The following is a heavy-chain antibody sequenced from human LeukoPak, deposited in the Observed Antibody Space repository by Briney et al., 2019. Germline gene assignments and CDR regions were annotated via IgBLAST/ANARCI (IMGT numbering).Heavy chain of an antibody. CDR3: AKDTYYYGSGSYPPNYYYYGMDV. Sequence: PGGSLRLSCAASGFTFSDYYMNWIRQAPGKGLEWVSGISWNSGSIGYADSVKGRFTISRDNAKNSLYLQMNSLRAEDTALYYCAKDTYYYGSGSYPPNYYYYGMDVWGQGTTVTVSS. CDR2: ISWNSGSI. D-gene: IGHD3-10*01. V-gene: IGHV3-9*01. J-gene: IGHJ6*02. CDR1: GFTFSDYY.